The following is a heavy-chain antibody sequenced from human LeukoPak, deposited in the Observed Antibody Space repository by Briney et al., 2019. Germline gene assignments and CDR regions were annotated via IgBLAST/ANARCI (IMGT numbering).Heavy chain of an antibody. CDR1: GFTFSSYA. CDR3: ARSSSYDFWSGYYSY. D-gene: IGHD3-3*01. V-gene: IGHV3-30-3*01. Sequence: PGRSLRLSCAASGFTFSSYAMHWVRQAPGKGLEWVAVISYDGSNKYYADSVKGRFTISRDNSKNTLYLQMNSLRAEDTAVYYCARSSSYDFWSGYYSYWGQGTLVTVSS. CDR2: ISYDGSNK. J-gene: IGHJ1*01.